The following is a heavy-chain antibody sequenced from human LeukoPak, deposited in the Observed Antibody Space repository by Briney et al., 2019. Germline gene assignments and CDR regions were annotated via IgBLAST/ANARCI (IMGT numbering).Heavy chain of an antibody. CDR1: GGSISSGGYS. CDR2: IYHSGST. V-gene: IGHV4-30-2*01. CDR3: ARARDYGSGSYAFDI. Sequence: SETLSLTCAVSGGSISSGGYSWSWIRQPPGKGLEWIGYIYHSGSTYCNPPLKSRVTISVDRSKNQFSLKLSSVTAADTAVYYCARARDYGSGSYAFDIWGQGTMVTVSS. J-gene: IGHJ3*02. D-gene: IGHD3-10*01.